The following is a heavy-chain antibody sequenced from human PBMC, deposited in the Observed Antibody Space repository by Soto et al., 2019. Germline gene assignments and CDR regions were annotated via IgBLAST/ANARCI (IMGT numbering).Heavy chain of an antibody. D-gene: IGHD3-3*01. CDR1: GFTFSSYG. V-gene: IGHV3-33*01. J-gene: IGHJ6*02. CDR3: ARDGDFWSGYGLDYYYGMDV. CDR2: IWYDGSNK. Sequence: GGSLRLSCAASGFTFSSYGMHWVRQAQGKGLEWVAVIWYDGSNKYYADSVKGRFTISRDNSKNTLYLQMNSLRAEDTAVYYCARDGDFWSGYGLDYYYGMDVWGQGTTVTVSS.